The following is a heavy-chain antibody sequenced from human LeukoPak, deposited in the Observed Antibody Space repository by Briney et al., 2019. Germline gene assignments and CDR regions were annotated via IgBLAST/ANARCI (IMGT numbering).Heavy chain of an antibody. CDR2: ISAYNGNT. J-gene: IGHJ4*02. CDR1: GYTFTSYG. CDR3: ALWGYYDSSGLDY. V-gene: IGHV1-18*01. Sequence: ASVKVSCKASGYTFTSYGISWVRQAPGQGLEWMGWISAYNGNTNYAQKLQGRVTMTEDTSTDTAYMELSSLRSEDTAVYYCALWGYYDSSGLDYWGQGTLVTVSS. D-gene: IGHD3-22*01.